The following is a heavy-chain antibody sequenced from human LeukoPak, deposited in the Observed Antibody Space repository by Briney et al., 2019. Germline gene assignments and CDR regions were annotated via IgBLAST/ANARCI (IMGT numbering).Heavy chain of an antibody. CDR2: VNPNSGGT. Sequence: ASVKVSCKTSGYTFTGYYLFWVRQAPGQGLEWMGWVNPNSGGTNYAQKFQGRVTMTRDTSIRTAYMELSRLTSDDTAVYYCVRLYDWGRLDYWGQGTLVTVSS. CDR3: VRLYDWGRLDY. J-gene: IGHJ4*02. CDR1: GYTFTGYY. V-gene: IGHV1-2*02. D-gene: IGHD3-9*01.